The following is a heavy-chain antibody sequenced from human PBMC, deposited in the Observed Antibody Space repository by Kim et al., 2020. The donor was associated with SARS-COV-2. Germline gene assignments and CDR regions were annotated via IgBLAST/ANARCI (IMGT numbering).Heavy chain of an antibody. Sequence: YYADSVKGRFTISRDNSKNTLYLQMNSLRAEDTAVYYCASFRSLVYGMDVWGQGTTVTVSS. J-gene: IGHJ6*02. V-gene: IGHV3-66*01. D-gene: IGHD1-26*01. CDR3: ASFRSLVYGMDV.